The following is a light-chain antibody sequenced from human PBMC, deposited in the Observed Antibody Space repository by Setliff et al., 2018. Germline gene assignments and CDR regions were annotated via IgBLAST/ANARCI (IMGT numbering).Light chain of an antibody. CDR3: LSYTSKSTHAL. CDR1: IGDVGGYNY. CDR2: EVT. V-gene: IGLV2-14*03. J-gene: IGLJ2*01. Sequence: QSVLTQPASVSGSPGQSITISCSGTIGDVGGYNYVSWYQQHPGKAPKLMIYEVTKRPSGVSDRFSGSKSGNTASLTISGLQAEDEADYYCLSYTSKSTHALFAGGTKVTVL.